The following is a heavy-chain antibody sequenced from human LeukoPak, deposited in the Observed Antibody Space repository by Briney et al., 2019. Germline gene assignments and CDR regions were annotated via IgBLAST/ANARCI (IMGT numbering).Heavy chain of an antibody. CDR1: GYTFSDYY. D-gene: IGHD2-2*02. V-gene: IGHV1-2*02. Sequence: GASVKVSCKASGYTFSDYYLHWVRQAPGQGLEWMGWINPNSGGTNYAQMFQGRVTMTRDTSISTGYMELSRLTSDDTAVYYCARDDTDSPLHYWGQGSLVTVSS. CDR2: INPNSGGT. J-gene: IGHJ4*02. CDR3: ARDDTDSPLHY.